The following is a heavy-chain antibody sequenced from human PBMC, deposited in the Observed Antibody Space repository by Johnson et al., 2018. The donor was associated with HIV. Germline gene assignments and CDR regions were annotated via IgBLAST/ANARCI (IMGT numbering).Heavy chain of an antibody. J-gene: IGHJ3*02. D-gene: IGHD5-24*01. CDR2: IYSGGST. CDR3: ARGEMATTYHDAFDI. V-gene: IGHV3-66*01. CDR1: GLTVSSNY. Sequence: VQLVESGGGLVQPGGSLRLSCAASGLTVSSNYMSWVRQAPGKGLEWVSVIYSGGSTYYADSVKGRFTISRDNSKNTVYLQMNSLRAEDTAVYYCARGEMATTYHDAFDIWGQGTMVTVSS.